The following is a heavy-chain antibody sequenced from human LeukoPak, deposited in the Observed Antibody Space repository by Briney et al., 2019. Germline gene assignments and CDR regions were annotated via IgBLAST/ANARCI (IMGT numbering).Heavy chain of an antibody. CDR1: GYTFTSYA. V-gene: IGHV1-3*01. CDR3: ARESSPSITIFGVVTKNDYYYGMDV. D-gene: IGHD3-3*01. J-gene: IGHJ6*02. Sequence: ASVKVSCKASGYTFTSYAMHWVRQAPGQRLEWMGWINAGNGNTKYSQKFQGRVTITRDTSASTAYMELSSLRSEDTAVYYCARESSPSITIFGVVTKNDYYYGMDVWGQGTTVTVSS. CDR2: INAGNGNT.